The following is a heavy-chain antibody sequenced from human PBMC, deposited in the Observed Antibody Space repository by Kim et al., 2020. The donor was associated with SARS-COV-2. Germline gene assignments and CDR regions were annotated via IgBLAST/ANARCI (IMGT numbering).Heavy chain of an antibody. CDR1: GFTFSSYG. D-gene: IGHD3-10*01. Sequence: GGSLRLSCAASGFTFSSYGMHWVRQAPGKGLEWVAVISYDGSNKYYADSVKGRFTISRDNSKNTLYLQMNSLRAEDTAVYYCAKTPHTLWFGESQHYFDYWGQGTLVTVSS. CDR3: AKTPHTLWFGESQHYFDY. V-gene: IGHV3-30*18. CDR2: ISYDGSNK. J-gene: IGHJ4*02.